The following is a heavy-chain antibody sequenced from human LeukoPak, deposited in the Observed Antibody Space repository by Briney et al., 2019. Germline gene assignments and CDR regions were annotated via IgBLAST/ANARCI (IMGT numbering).Heavy chain of an antibody. CDR1: GFTFSSYA. V-gene: IGHV3-48*01. D-gene: IGHD3-3*01. CDR2: ISSSSSTI. CDR3: ARVGTIFGVVMYYFDY. J-gene: IGHJ4*02. Sequence: GGSLRLSCAASGFTFSSYAMSWVRQAPGKGLEWVSYISSSSSTIYYADSVKGRFTISRDNAKNSLYLQMNSLRAEDTAVYYCARVGTIFGVVMYYFDYWGQGTLVTVSS.